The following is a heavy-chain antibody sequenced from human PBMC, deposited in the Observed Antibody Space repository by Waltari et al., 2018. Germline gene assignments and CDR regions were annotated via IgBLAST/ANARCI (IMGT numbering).Heavy chain of an antibody. CDR1: GFTFISYH. Sequence: QGQLVESGGGVVQPGRSLRLSCAASGFTFISYHMHWVRQAPGKGLEWVAVISYDGSNKYHADSVKGRFTISRDNSKNTLYLQMNSLRTEDTAVYYCARDGEMYCSSTSCYYFDHWGQGTLVTVSS. CDR3: ARDGEMYCSSTSCYYFDH. V-gene: IGHV3-30*04. D-gene: IGHD2-2*01. CDR2: ISYDGSNK. J-gene: IGHJ4*02.